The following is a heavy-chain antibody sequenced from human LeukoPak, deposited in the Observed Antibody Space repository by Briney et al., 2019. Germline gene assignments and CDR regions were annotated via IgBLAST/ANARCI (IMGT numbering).Heavy chain of an antibody. V-gene: IGHV3-7*04. D-gene: IGHD3-9*01. J-gene: IGHJ6*02. CDR2: IKQDGNEK. CDR1: GFTFSSYW. Sequence: GGSLRLSCAGSGFTFSSYWMHWVRQAPGKGLEWVANIKQDGNEKCYVGSVKGRFTISRDNAKNSVYLQMNSLRAEDTAVYYCARAIDVWGQGTTVTVSS. CDR3: ARAIDV.